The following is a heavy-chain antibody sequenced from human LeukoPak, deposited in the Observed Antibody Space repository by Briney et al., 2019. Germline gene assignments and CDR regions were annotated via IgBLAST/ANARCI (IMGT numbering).Heavy chain of an antibody. D-gene: IGHD2-2*01. CDR2: ISAYNGNT. J-gene: IGHJ5*02. V-gene: IGHV1-18*01. CDR1: GYTFTTYG. Sequence: GASVTVSFKASGYTFTTYGISWVRQAPGQGLEWMGWISAYNGNTNYAQKLQGRVTMTTDTSTSTAYMELRSLRSDDTAVYYCARGAQRDIVVAGEFDPWGQGTLVTVSS. CDR3: ARGAQRDIVVAGEFDP.